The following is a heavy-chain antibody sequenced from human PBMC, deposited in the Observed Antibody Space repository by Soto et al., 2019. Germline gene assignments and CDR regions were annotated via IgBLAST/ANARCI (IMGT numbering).Heavy chain of an antibody. CDR1: GFAFSSYS. J-gene: IGHJ6*02. D-gene: IGHD3-22*01. CDR2: ISSSSSYI. Sequence: EVQLVESGGGLVKPGGSLRLSCAACGFAFSSYSMNWIRQAPGKGLEWVSSISSSSSYIYYADSVKGRFTISRDNAKNSLYLQMNSLRAEDTAVYYCAREYYYDSSGRYGMDVWGQGTTVTVSS. V-gene: IGHV3-21*01. CDR3: AREYYYDSSGRYGMDV.